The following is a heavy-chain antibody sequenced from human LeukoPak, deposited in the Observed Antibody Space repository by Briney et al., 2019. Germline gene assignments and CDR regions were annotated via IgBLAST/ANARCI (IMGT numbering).Heavy chain of an antibody. CDR3: ARLGGYYYYSYYMDV. J-gene: IGHJ6*03. CDR2: IYPGDSDT. V-gene: IGHV5-51*01. D-gene: IGHD4-23*01. Sequence: GGSLKISCKGSGYSFTSYWIGWVRQMPGKGLEWMGIIYPGDSDTRYSPSFQGQVTISADKSISTAYLQWSSLKASDTAMYYCARLGGYYYYSYYMDVWGKGTTVTISS. CDR1: GYSFTSYW.